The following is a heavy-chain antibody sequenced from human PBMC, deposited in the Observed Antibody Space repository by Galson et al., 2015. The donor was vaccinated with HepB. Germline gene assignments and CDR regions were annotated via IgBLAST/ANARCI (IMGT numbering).Heavy chain of an antibody. V-gene: IGHV4-61*01. CDR3: ARDTTMFTGDFYYYYGMDV. CDR2: IYYSGST. Sequence: ETLSLTCTVSGGSVSGGNYYWNWIRQSPGKGLEWIGYIYYSGSTTYNPSLKSRVTISVDTSKNQFSLELKSVTAADTAIYYCARDTTMFTGDFYYYYGMDVWGQGTTVTVSS. CDR1: GGSVSGGNYY. D-gene: IGHD5-18*01. J-gene: IGHJ6*02.